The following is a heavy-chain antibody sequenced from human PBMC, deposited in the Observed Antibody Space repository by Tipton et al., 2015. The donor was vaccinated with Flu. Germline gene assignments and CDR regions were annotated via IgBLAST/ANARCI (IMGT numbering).Heavy chain of an antibody. J-gene: IGHJ5*02. CDR1: GITFSSYA. CDR2: IVRSGTST. Sequence: SLRLSCTASGITFSSYAMSWVRQAPGKGLEWVSSIVRSGTSTYYADSVKGRFTISRDNVKNSVYLDMSSLRVEDTAVYYCARGAGNSFTEVYNWFDPWGEGTLVTV. CDR3: ARGAGNSFTEVYNWFDP. V-gene: IGHV3-23*01. D-gene: IGHD4-11*01.